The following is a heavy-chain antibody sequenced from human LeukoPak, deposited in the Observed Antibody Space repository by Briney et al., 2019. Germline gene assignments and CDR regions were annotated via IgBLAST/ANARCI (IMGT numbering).Heavy chain of an antibody. J-gene: IGHJ6*02. V-gene: IGHV4-34*01. CDR3: ARARTYYYDSSAYYYYGMDV. CDR1: GGSFSGYY. CDR2: INHSGST. Sequence: PSETLSLTCAVYGGSFSGYYWSWIRQPPGKGLEWIGEINHSGSTNYNPSLKSRVTISVDTSKNQFSLKLSSVTAADTAVYYCARARTYYYDSSAYYYYGMDVWGQGTTVTVSS. D-gene: IGHD3-22*01.